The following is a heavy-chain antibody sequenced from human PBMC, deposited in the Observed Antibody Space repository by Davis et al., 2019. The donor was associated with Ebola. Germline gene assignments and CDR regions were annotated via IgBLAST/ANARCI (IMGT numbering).Heavy chain of an antibody. J-gene: IGHJ3*02. Sequence: GESLKISCAASGFTFSKAWMSWVRQAPGKGLEWVSYISVSGSAVYYADSVKGRFTISRDSAKNSLYLQMNRLRDDDTAVYYCVRGRLGIWGQGTMVTVSS. CDR1: GFTFSKAW. V-gene: IGHV3-48*02. CDR2: ISVSGSAV. CDR3: VRGRLGI. D-gene: IGHD7-27*01.